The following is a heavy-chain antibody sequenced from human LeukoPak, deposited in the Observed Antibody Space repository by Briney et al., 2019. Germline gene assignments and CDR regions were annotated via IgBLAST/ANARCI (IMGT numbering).Heavy chain of an antibody. Sequence: GGSLRLSCAASGFTFSRYWMTWVRQAPGKGLEWVANIKYDGSEKYYVDSVKGRFTISRDNDKNSLYLQMNSLRAEDTAVYYCARDWSSDWFDAFDIWGQGTMVTVSS. V-gene: IGHV3-7*04. J-gene: IGHJ3*02. CDR1: GFTFSRYW. CDR2: IKYDGSEK. D-gene: IGHD3-9*01. CDR3: ARDWSSDWFDAFDI.